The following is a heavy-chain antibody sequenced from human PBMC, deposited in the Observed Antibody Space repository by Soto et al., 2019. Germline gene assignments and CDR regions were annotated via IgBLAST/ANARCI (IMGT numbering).Heavy chain of an antibody. J-gene: IGHJ1*01. CDR1: GFTFSSHA. D-gene: IGHD6-19*01. Sequence: AGGSLRLSCAASGFTFSSHAMSWVRQAPGKGLEWVSAISDSRGTSYYADSVKGRFTISRDSSKNTLYLQMNSLRAEDTAVYYCAKSDSSGWYKHFQHWGPGTLVTVSS. CDR3: AKSDSSGWYKHFQH. CDR2: ISDSRGTS. V-gene: IGHV3-23*01.